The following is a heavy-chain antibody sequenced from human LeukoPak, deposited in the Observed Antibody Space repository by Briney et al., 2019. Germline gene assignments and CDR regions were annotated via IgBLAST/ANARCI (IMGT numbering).Heavy chain of an antibody. CDR3: ARAGTPTDIVVVVAATGGNWFDP. J-gene: IGHJ5*02. D-gene: IGHD2-15*01. CDR1: GYTFTSYG. Sequence: PSVKVSCKASGYTFTSYGISWVRQAPGRGLEWMGWISAYNGSTNYAQKLQGRVTMTTDTSTSTAYMELRSLRSDDTAVYYCARAGTPTDIVVVVAATGGNWFDPWGQGTLVTVSS. CDR2: ISAYNGST. V-gene: IGHV1-18*01.